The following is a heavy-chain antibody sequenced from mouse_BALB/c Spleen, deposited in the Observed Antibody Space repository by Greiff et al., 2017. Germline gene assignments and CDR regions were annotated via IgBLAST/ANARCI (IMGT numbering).Heavy chain of an antibody. V-gene: IGHV5-4*02. J-gene: IGHJ3*01. CDR3: ARAGYGNLAWFAY. CDR2: ISDGGSYT. D-gene: IGHD2-1*01. CDR1: GFTFSDYY. Sequence: EVKLVESGGGLVKPGGSLKLSCAASGFTFSDYYMYWVRQTPEKRLEWVATISDGGSYTYYPDSVKGRFTISRDNAKNNLYLQMSSLKSEDTAMYYCARAGYGNLAWFAYWGQGTLVTVSA.